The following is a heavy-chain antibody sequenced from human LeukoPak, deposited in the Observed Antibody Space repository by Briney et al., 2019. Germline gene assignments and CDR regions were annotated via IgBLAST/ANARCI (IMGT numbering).Heavy chain of an antibody. J-gene: IGHJ4*02. Sequence: SQTLSLTCTVSGGSISSGSYYWGWIRQPAGKGLEWIVRIYTSGSTNYNPSLKSPVTISVDTSKNPFSLKLSSVTAADTAVYYCARGRDDYVWGSYPNYFDYWGQGTLVTVSS. D-gene: IGHD3-16*01. V-gene: IGHV4-61*02. CDR1: GGSISSGSYY. CDR2: IYTSGST. CDR3: ARGRDDYVWGSYPNYFDY.